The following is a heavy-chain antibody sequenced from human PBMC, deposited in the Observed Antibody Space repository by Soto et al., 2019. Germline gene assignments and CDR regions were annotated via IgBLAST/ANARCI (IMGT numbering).Heavy chain of an antibody. CDR1: GVSISSFNW. D-gene: IGHD5-18*01. J-gene: IGHJ4*02. CDR3: ARGDSYGKAYYFDS. CDR2: IYHSGTT. Sequence: SETLSLTCAVSGVSISSFNWWSWVRQPPGKGLEWIGEIYHSGTTNHNPSLKSRVTISLDKSKNQFSLKLSSVTAADTAVYYCARGDSYGKAYYFDSWGQGTQVTVSS. V-gene: IGHV4-4*02.